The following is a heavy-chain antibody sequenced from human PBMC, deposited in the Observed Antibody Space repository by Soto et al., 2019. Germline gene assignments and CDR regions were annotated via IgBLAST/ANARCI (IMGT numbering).Heavy chain of an antibody. Sequence: ASVKVSCKASGGTFSSYAISWVRQAPGQGLEWMGGIIPIFGTANYAQKFQGRVTITADESTSTAYMELSSLRSEDTAVYYCARTKYYYGSGSQVGPFDYWGQGTLVTVSS. CDR2: IIPIFGTA. CDR1: GGTFSSYA. J-gene: IGHJ4*02. D-gene: IGHD3-10*01. V-gene: IGHV1-69*13. CDR3: ARTKYYYGSGSQVGPFDY.